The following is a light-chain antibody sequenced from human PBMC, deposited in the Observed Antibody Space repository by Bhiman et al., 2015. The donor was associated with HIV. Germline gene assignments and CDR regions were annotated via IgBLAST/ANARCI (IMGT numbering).Light chain of an antibody. V-gene: IGLV2-23*02. CDR2: DVS. Sequence: QSALTQPASVSGSPGQSITISCTGTSSDVGGYDYVSWYQQYPGKAPKLMIYDVSERPSGVSNRFSGSTSGNTASLTISGLQAEDEADYYCCSYAGSGTYYVFGTGTKVTVL. J-gene: IGLJ1*01. CDR3: CSYAGSGTYYV. CDR1: SSDVGGYDY.